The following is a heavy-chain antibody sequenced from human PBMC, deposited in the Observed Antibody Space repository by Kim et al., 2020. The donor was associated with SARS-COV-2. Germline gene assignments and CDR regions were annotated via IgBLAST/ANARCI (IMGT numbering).Heavy chain of an antibody. CDR3: ARLITVIRGPIIAGMGFDS. J-gene: IGHJ4*02. D-gene: IGHD3-10*01. Sequence: GGSLRLSCAASGFTFSNYWMTWVRQAPGKGLEWVANIKQDGSDKYYVDFVKGRFIISRDNAKNSLYLQMNSLRAEDTAVYYCARLITVIRGPIIAGMGFDSWGQGTLVTVSS. CDR1: GFTFSNYW. V-gene: IGHV3-7*01. CDR2: IKQDGSDK.